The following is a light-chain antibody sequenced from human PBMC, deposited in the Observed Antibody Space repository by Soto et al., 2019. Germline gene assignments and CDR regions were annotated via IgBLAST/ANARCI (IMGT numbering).Light chain of an antibody. Sequence: QSVLTQPASVSGSPGQSITISCTGSSNDVGGYVSWYQQHPGKAPKLMIYGVSNRPSGVSNRFSGSKSGNTASLTISGLQPEDEADYYCSSYASGNTVVFGGGTKLTVL. CDR3: SSYASGNTVV. V-gene: IGLV2-14*03. CDR1: SNDVGGY. J-gene: IGLJ2*01. CDR2: GVS.